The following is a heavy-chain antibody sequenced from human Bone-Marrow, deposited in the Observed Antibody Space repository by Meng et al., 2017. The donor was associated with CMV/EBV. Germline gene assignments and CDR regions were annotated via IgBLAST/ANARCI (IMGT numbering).Heavy chain of an antibody. D-gene: IGHD3-22*01. Sequence: ASVKVSCKASGYTFTGYYMHWVRQAPGQGLEWMGWINPNSGGTNYAQKFQGRVTMTRDTSISTAYMELSRLRSDDTAVYYCASASYYFDSSGYSELDAFDIWGQGTMVTVSS. CDR3: ASASYYFDSSGYSELDAFDI. CDR1: GYTFTGYY. CDR2: INPNSGGT. V-gene: IGHV1-2*02. J-gene: IGHJ3*02.